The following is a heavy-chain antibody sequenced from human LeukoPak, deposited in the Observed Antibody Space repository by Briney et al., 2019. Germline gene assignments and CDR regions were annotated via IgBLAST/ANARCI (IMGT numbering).Heavy chain of an antibody. CDR1: GGSISSGSYY. V-gene: IGHV4-61*02. D-gene: IGHD5-18*01. CDR2: IYTSGST. J-gene: IGHJ4*02. Sequence: SETLSLTCTVSGGSISSGSYYWSWIRQPAGKGLEWIGRIYTSGSTNYNPSLKSRVTISVDTSKNQFSLKLSSVTAADTAVYYCARGQRDTAMATNFDYWGQGTLVTVSS. CDR3: ARGQRDTAMATNFDY.